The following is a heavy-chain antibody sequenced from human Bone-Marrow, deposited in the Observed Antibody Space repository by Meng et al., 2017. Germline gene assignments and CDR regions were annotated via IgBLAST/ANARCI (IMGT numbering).Heavy chain of an antibody. CDR3: ARCDEDYSGNYPDVFDI. D-gene: IGHD1-26*01. CDR2: IKQDGSEK. V-gene: IGHV3-7*01. J-gene: IGHJ3*02. Sequence: GGSLRLSCAASGFTFSAYWMNWVRQAPGKGLEWVANIKQDGSEKYYVDSVKGRFTISRDNAKNSLHLQMNSLRAEDTAVYYCARCDEDYSGNYPDVFDIWGQGTMVTVSS. CDR1: GFTFSAYW.